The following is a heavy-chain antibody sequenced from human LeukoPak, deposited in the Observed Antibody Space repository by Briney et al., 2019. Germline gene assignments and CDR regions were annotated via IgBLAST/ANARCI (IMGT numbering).Heavy chain of an antibody. D-gene: IGHD3-10*01. Sequence: GASVKLSCKSSGYTFTSYGISWVRQAPGQGLEWMGWISAYNGNTNYAHKLQGRVTMTTDTSTSTAYLELRSLRSDATAVSYCARGGGYYYGSGSYSPRAFNWFDPWGQGTLVTVSS. CDR2: ISAYNGNT. J-gene: IGHJ5*02. V-gene: IGHV1-18*01. CDR3: ARGGGYYYGSGSYSPRAFNWFDP. CDR1: GYTFTSYG.